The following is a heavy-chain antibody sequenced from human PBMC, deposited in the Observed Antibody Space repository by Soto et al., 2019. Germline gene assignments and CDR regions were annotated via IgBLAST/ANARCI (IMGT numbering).Heavy chain of an antibody. CDR3: ARDLSSGYQTFYFDY. Sequence: SETLSLTCKVSGYLVNSGYSWGWIRQSPGKGLEWIGSTSYDGKSYYKPSLKSRVVMSVDLANNQFSLRLRSVTAADTAVYYCARDLSSGYQTFYFDYWGQGTPVTVSS. CDR1: GYLVNSGYS. D-gene: IGHD3-22*01. V-gene: IGHV4-38-2*02. CDR2: TSYDGKS. J-gene: IGHJ4*01.